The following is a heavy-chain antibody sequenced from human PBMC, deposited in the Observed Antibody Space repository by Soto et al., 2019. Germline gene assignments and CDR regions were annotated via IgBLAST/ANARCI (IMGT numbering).Heavy chain of an antibody. CDR1: GFTVSSNY. D-gene: IGHD6-13*01. J-gene: IGHJ3*02. CDR3: ARDLRAAAGKDAFDI. Sequence: EVQLVESGGGLVQPGGSLRLSCAASGFTVSSNYMSWVRQAPGKGLEWVSVIYSGGSTYYADSVKGRFTISRDNSKNTLYLQMNSLRAEDTAVYYCARDLRAAAGKDAFDIWGQGTMVTVSS. CDR2: IYSGGST. V-gene: IGHV3-66*01.